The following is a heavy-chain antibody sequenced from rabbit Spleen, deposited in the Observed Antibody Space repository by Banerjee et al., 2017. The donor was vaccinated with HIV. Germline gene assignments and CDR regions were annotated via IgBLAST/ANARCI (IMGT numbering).Heavy chain of an antibody. CDR3: ARDTADAGVYFDL. J-gene: IGHJ4*01. Sequence: QEQLEESGGGLVQPEGSLTLTCTASGFSFSSSYYMCWVRQAPGKGLEWIACIYTGSSGSTYYASWVNGRFTISKTSSTTVTLQMNSLTAADTATYFCARDTADAGVYFDLWGPGTLVTVS. D-gene: IGHD4-2*01. CDR2: IYTGSSGST. CDR1: GFSFSSSYY. V-gene: IGHV1S45*01.